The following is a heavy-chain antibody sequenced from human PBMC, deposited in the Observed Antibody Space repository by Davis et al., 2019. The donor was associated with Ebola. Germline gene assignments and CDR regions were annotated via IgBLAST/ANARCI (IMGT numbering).Heavy chain of an antibody. J-gene: IGHJ4*02. D-gene: IGHD2-21*01. CDR3: ARGRTIVAGGLSDDFDY. CDR2: ISTGNGNA. Sequence: ASVKVSCKASGYIFTNHAMHWVRQAPGQRLEWMGWISTGNGNARYSQKFQGRVTITRDTSATTAYMELSSLRSDDTAVYYCARGRTIVAGGLSDDFDYWGQGTLVTVSS. CDR1: GYIFTNHA. V-gene: IGHV1-3*04.